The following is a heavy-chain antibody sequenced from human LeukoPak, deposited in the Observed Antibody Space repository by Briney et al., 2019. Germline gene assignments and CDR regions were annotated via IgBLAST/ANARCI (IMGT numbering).Heavy chain of an antibody. D-gene: IGHD6-6*01. Sequence: PGGSLRLSCAASGFTFSSYGMHWVRQAPGKGLEWVAFIRYDGSNKYYADSVKGRFTISRDNSKNTLYLQMNSLRAEDTAVYYCAKDRGDGIAARRYYYMDVWGKGTTVTVSS. V-gene: IGHV3-30*02. CDR3: AKDRGDGIAARRYYYMDV. CDR1: GFTFSSYG. CDR2: IRYDGSNK. J-gene: IGHJ6*03.